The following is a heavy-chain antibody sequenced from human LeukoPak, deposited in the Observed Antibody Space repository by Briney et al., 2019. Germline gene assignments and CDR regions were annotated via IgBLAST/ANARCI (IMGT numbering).Heavy chain of an antibody. V-gene: IGHV4-39*01. CDR1: GASISSNSYS. J-gene: IGHJ5*01. CDR2: VYSGGTT. CDR3: ARHINYDIRFDS. Sequence: PSETLSLTCTVSGASISSNSYSWDWIRQPPGKGLEWIGTVYSGGTTFYSPSLKSRLTISEDTSNNQFSLKLTSVTAADTALYFCARHINYDIRFDSWGQGTLVTVSS. D-gene: IGHD3-9*01.